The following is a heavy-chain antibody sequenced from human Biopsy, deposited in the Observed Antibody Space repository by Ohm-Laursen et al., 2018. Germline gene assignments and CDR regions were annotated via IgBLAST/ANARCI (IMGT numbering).Heavy chain of an antibody. Sequence: GTLSLTCAVYGGSFSDYYWSWIRQPPGKGLEWIGEINHRGSANHNPSLRSRVTMSVDTSKNQFSLELTSVTAADTAVYYCARMGASRNRDDYWGQGTLVTVSS. J-gene: IGHJ4*02. CDR2: INHRGSA. CDR1: GGSFSDYY. CDR3: ARMGASRNRDDY. D-gene: IGHD3-16*01. V-gene: IGHV4-34*01.